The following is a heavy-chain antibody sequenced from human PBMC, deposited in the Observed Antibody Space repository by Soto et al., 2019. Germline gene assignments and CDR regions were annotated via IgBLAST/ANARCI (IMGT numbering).Heavy chain of an antibody. CDR1: GFTFSNYE. D-gene: IGHD4-4*01. J-gene: IGHJ6*02. CDR2: IGNRGRTI. Sequence: GGSLRLSCAASGFTFSNYEMNWVRQAPGKGLEWVSYIGNRGRTIYYADSVKGRFTISRDNAKNSLYLQMNSLRAEDTAVYYCARDPAIYSGKFDYGLDVWGQGITVTVSS. CDR3: ARDPAIYSGKFDYGLDV. V-gene: IGHV3-48*03.